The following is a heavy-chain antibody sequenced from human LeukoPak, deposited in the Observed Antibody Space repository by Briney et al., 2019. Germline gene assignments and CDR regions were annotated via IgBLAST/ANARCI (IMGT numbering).Heavy chain of an antibody. Sequence: ASVKVSCKASGYTFTGCYMHWVRQAPGQGLEWMGWMNPSSGNTGYAQKFQGRVTMTRNTSISTAYMELSSLRSEDTAVYYCARVHLLDAFDIWGQGTMVTVSS. CDR2: MNPSSGNT. V-gene: IGHV1-8*02. CDR1: GYTFTGCY. CDR3: ARVHLLDAFDI. J-gene: IGHJ3*02.